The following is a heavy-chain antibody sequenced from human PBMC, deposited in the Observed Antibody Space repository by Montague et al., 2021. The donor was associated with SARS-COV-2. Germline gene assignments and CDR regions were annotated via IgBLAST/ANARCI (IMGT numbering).Heavy chain of an antibody. Sequence: SETLSLTCTVSGASISSSPYYWGWIRQPPGKGLEWIGNMYYSGSTYYNPSLKSRVTISIDTSKNQFSLKLSSVTAADTAVYYCVRDDIVLQGATKGMDVWGQGTTVTVSS. CDR1: GASISSSPYY. J-gene: IGHJ6*02. CDR2: MYYSGST. CDR3: VRDDIVLQGATKGMDV. D-gene: IGHD1-26*01. V-gene: IGHV4-39*07.